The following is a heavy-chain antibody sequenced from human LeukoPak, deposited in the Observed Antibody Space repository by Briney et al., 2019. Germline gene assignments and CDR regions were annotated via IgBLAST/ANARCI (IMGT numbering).Heavy chain of an antibody. J-gene: IGHJ4*02. CDR3: AKDKGHPHLYYFDY. CDR2: IRYDGSNK. V-gene: IGHV3-30*02. Sequence: GGSLRLSCAASGFTFSSYGMHWFRQAPGKGLEWVAFIRYDGSNKYYADSVKGRFTISRDNSKNTLYLQMNSLRAEDTAVYYCAKDKGHPHLYYFDYWGQGTLVTVSS. CDR1: GFTFSSYG.